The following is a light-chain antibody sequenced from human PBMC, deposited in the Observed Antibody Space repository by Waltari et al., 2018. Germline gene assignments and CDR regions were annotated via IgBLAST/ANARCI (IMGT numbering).Light chain of an antibody. J-gene: IGLJ1*01. CDR2: EVI. CDR3: CSYAGRGTYV. V-gene: IGLV2-23*02. Sequence: QSALTQPAPVSGTPGQAITISCTGPPSDVGNYALVPWYQHHPGKAPKLLICEVIKRPSGVSSRFSGSKSGSTASLIISGLQPDDEADYYCCSYAGRGTYVFGSGTKVTVL. CDR1: PSDVGNYAL.